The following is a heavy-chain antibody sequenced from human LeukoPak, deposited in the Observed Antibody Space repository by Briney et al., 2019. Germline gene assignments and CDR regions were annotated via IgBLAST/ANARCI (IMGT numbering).Heavy chain of an antibody. Sequence: SETLSLTCTVSGGSISSSSYYWGWIRQPPGKGLEWIGSIYYSGSTYYNPSLKSRVTISVDTSKNQFSLKLSSVTAADTAVYYCASRYDYSNYIDYWGQGTLVTVSS. CDR1: GGSISSSSYY. J-gene: IGHJ4*02. CDR3: ASRYDYSNYIDY. CDR2: IYYSGST. V-gene: IGHV4-39*01. D-gene: IGHD4-11*01.